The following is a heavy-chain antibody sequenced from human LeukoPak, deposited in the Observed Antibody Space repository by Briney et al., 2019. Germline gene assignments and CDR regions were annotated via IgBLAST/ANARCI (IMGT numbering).Heavy chain of an antibody. CDR1: GASSSSSSYY. J-gene: IGHJ4*02. V-gene: IGHV4-61*01. CDR3: ARVSTMVRGVFDY. CDR2: IYYSGST. Sequence: SETLSLTCTVSGASSSSSSYYWSWIRQPPGKGLEWIGYIYYSGSTNYNPSLKSRVTISVDTSKNQFSLKLSSVTAADTAVYYCARVSTMVRGVFDYWGQGTLVTVSS. D-gene: IGHD3-10*01.